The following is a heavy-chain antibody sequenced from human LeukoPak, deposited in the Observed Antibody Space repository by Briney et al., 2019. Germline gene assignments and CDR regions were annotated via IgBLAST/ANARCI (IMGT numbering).Heavy chain of an antibody. CDR3: AREVTDDAFDI. CDR2: ISSSGSTI. V-gene: IGHV3-48*03. CDR1: GFTFSTYE. J-gene: IGHJ3*02. Sequence: GGSLRLSCAASGFTFSTYEMDWVRQAPGKGLGWVSYISSSGSTIYYADSVKGRFTVSRDNAKNSLYLQMNSLRAEDTAVYYCAREVTDDAFDIWGQGTMVTVSS.